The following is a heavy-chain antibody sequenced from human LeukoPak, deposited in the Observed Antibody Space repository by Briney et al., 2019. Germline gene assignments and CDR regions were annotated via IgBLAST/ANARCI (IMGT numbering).Heavy chain of an antibody. CDR3: AKASGSYGSDAFDI. CDR1: GFTFSSYG. CDR2: IRYDGSNK. Sequence: GGXXXLSCAASGFTFSSYGMHWVRQAPGKGMEWVAFIRYDGSNKYYADSVKGRFTISRDNSKNTLYLQMNSLRAEDTAVYYCAKASGSYGSDAFDIWGQGTMVTVSS. J-gene: IGHJ3*02. D-gene: IGHD1-26*01. V-gene: IGHV3-30*02.